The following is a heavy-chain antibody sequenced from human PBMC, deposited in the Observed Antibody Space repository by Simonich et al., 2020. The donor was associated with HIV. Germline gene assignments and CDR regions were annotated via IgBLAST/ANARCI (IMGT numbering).Heavy chain of an antibody. CDR1: GYSFNTNP. CDR2: INTNPWNP. V-gene: IGHV7-4-1*02. Sequence: QVQLVQSGSELKKPGASVKVSCKASGYSFNTNPMNWVRQAPGQGLEWMGGINTNPWNPTYAQGFKGRVVLCLDTSVSTAFLQINSLKAEDTAVYFCAREGGRGSITMVRPRAFDSWGQGTLVTVSS. D-gene: IGHD3-10*01. J-gene: IGHJ4*02. CDR3: AREGGRGSITMVRPRAFDS.